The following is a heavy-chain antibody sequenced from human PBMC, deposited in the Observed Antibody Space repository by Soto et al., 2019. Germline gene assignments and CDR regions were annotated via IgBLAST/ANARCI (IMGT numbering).Heavy chain of an antibody. Sequence: GGSLRLSCAASGFSFSIYAMTWVRQAPGKGLEWLSTLSGSATTIYYADSVKGRFTISRDNSKNTLYLQMNSLRAEDTAVYYCAITTGYYDSSGSRRGGYFFDYWGQGTLVTVSS. CDR3: AITTGYYDSSGSRRGGYFFDY. V-gene: IGHV3-23*01. D-gene: IGHD3-22*01. J-gene: IGHJ4*02. CDR2: LSGSATTI. CDR1: GFSFSIYA.